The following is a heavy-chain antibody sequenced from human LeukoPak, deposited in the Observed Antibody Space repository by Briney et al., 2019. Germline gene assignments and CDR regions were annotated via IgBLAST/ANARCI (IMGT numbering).Heavy chain of an antibody. Sequence: GGSLRLSCTASGFTLSSYEMSWIRQAPGKGLEWVSSIDYSGGDTHYADSVKGRFTISGDNAKNSLYLQMNSLRAEDTAVYYCAELGITMIGGVWGKGTTVTISS. V-gene: IGHV3-48*03. CDR1: GFTLSSYE. CDR3: AELGITMIGGV. D-gene: IGHD3-10*02. CDR2: IDYSGGDT. J-gene: IGHJ6*04.